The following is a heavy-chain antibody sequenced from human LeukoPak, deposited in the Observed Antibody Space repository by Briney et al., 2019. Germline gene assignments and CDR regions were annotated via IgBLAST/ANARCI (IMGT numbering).Heavy chain of an antibody. CDR3: VKSPWYHGSGSYSGTIH. D-gene: IGHD3-10*01. CDR2: IYSGGTT. CDR1: GFTVSSNY. J-gene: IGHJ4*02. Sequence: GGSLRLSCAASGFTVSSNYMSWVRQAPGKGLEWVSLIYSGGTTYHADSVKGRFTISRDDSKNTLYLQMNSLRAEDTAVYYCVKSPWYHGSGSYSGTIHWGQGTLVTVSS. V-gene: IGHV3-66*01.